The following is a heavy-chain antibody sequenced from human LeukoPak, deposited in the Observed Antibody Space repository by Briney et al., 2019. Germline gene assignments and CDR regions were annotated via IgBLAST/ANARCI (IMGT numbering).Heavy chain of an antibody. J-gene: IGHJ5*02. V-gene: IGHV3-48*03. D-gene: IGHD1-26*01. CDR3: AREGGSKTWFDP. CDR2: VTSSGGTK. CDR1: GFTFNNYE. Sequence: GGSLRLSCAASGFTFNNYEMNWVRQAPGMGLEWISYVTSSGGTKYYADSVKGRFTISRDNAKNSLYLQMNSLRAEDTAVYYCAREGGSKTWFDPWGQGTLVTVS.